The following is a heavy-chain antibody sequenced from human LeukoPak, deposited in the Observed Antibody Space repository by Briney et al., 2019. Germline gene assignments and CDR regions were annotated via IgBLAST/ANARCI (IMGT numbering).Heavy chain of an antibody. J-gene: IGHJ4*02. CDR1: GGSISSYY. V-gene: IGHV4-4*07. CDR3: ASLHQDCSSTSCYDY. Sequence: SETLSLTCTVSGGSISSYYWSWIRQPAGKGLEWIGRIYTSGSTNYNPSLKSRATMSVDTSKNQFSLKLSSVTAADTAVYYCASLHQDCSSTSCYDYWGQGTLVTVSS. D-gene: IGHD2-2*01. CDR2: IYTSGST.